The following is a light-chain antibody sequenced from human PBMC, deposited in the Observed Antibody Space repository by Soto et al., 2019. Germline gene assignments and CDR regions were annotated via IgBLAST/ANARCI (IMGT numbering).Light chain of an antibody. V-gene: IGKV3-15*01. J-gene: IGKJ1*01. CDR1: QSVSSSY. CDR3: QQYNNWPPWT. Sequence: EIVLTQSPGTLSLSPGERATLSCRASQSVSSSYLAWYQQKPGQAPRLLIHGASTRATGIPARFSGSGSGTDFTLTISSLQSEDFAVYYCQQYNNWPPWTFGQGTKVDIK. CDR2: GAS.